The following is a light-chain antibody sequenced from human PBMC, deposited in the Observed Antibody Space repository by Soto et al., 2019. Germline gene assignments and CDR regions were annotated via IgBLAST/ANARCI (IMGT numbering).Light chain of an antibody. V-gene: IGLV1-40*01. CDR3: NSYVGSNNYV. Sequence: QSVLTQPPSVSGAPGQRVTISCTGSSSNIGAGYVVHWYQQLPGAAPKLLIFSDNNRPSGVPDRFSGSKSGTSASLAITGLRAEDEADYYCNSYVGSNNYVFGTGTKVTVL. J-gene: IGLJ1*01. CDR2: SDN. CDR1: SSNIGAGYV.